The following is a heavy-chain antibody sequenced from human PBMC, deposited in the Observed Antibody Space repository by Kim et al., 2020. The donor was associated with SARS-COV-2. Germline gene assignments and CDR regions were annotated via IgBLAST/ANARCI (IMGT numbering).Heavy chain of an antibody. V-gene: IGHV4-59*09. J-gene: IGHJ2*01. Sequence: IYYCRSTSAQPSLQRRVTVSVATSKNQFSLKLGSVTAADPAVYYCARGFDLWGRGTLVTVSA. CDR3: ARGFDL. CDR2: IYYCRST.